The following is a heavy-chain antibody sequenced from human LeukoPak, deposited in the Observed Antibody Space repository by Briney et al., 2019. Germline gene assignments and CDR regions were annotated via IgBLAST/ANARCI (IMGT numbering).Heavy chain of an antibody. CDR3: TRAIVGATLFYFDY. V-gene: IGHV2-70*04. D-gene: IGHD1-26*01. CDR2: IDWDDDK. Sequence: SGPTLVKPTQTLTLTCTFSGFSLSTTGMRVSWIRRPPGKALEWLARIDWDDDKFYSTSLKTRLTISKDTSKNQVVLTMTNMDPADTATYYCTRAIVGATLFYFDYWGQGALVTVSS. J-gene: IGHJ4*02. CDR1: GFSLSTTGMR.